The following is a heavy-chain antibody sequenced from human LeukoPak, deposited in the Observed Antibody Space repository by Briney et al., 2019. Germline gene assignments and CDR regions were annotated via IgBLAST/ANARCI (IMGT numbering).Heavy chain of an antibody. CDR1: GGSISSGSYY. CDR3: ARDVGATSHNWFDP. CDR2: IYTSGST. V-gene: IGHV4-61*02. Sequence: SETLSLTCTVSGGSISSGSYYWSWIRQPAGKGLEWIGRIYTSGSTNYNPSLKSRVTISVDTSKNQFSLKLSSVTAADTAVYYCARDVGATSHNWFDPWGQGTLVTVSS. J-gene: IGHJ5*02. D-gene: IGHD1-26*01.